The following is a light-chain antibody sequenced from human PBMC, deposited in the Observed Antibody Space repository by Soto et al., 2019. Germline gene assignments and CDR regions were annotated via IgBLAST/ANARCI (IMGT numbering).Light chain of an antibody. Sequence: DIQMTQSPSTLSASVGDRVTITCRASQSISSWMAWYQQKPGKAPKFLIYDASNLESGVTSRFSGSGSGTEFTLTISSLQPDDFATYYCQQYSSYWTFGQGTKV. V-gene: IGKV1-5*01. CDR2: DAS. CDR3: QQYSSYWT. CDR1: QSISSW. J-gene: IGKJ1*01.